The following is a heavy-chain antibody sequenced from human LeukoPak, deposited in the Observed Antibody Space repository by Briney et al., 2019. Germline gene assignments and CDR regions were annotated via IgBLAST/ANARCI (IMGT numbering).Heavy chain of an antibody. Sequence: GGSLRLSCAASGFTFSSYAMHWVRQAPGKGLVWVAVISYDGSNKYYADSVKGRFTISRDNSKNTLYLQMNSLRAEDTAVYYCAREGYYDFWSGYSKNFDYWGQGTLVTVSS. CDR2: ISYDGSNK. CDR1: GFTFSSYA. V-gene: IGHV3-30-3*01. J-gene: IGHJ4*02. CDR3: AREGYYDFWSGYSKNFDY. D-gene: IGHD3-3*01.